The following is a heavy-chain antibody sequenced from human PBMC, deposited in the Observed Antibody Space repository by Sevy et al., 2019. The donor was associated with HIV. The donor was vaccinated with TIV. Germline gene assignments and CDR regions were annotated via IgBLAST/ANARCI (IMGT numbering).Heavy chain of an antibody. CDR1: KFTVSNNY. Sequence: GGSLRLSCAVSKFTVSNNYMTWVRQAPGKGLAWVSTLYGSGAAYYAVSVKGRFTVSRDNSKNTLYLQMNSLRAEDTAVYYCARTVVLVDGPRNWLDTWGQGTLVTVSS. CDR2: LYGSGAA. J-gene: IGHJ5*02. CDR3: ARTVVLVDGPRNWLDT. D-gene: IGHD2-8*02. V-gene: IGHV3-53*01.